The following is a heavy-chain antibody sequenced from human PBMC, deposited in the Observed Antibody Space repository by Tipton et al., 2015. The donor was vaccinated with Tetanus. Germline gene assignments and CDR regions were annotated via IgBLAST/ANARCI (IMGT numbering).Heavy chain of an antibody. Sequence: SLRLSCAASGFIFSDYYMRWIRQVPGKGLEWVSSISSSSRYIYYADSVKGRFTISRDNAKNSLYLQMISLRAEDTAVYSCARGMAEASNCGGDCYSDYWGQGTLVTVSS. V-gene: IGHV3-11*06. J-gene: IGHJ4*02. CDR2: ISSSSRYI. CDR3: ARGMAEASNCGGDCYSDY. D-gene: IGHD2-21*02. CDR1: GFIFSDYY.